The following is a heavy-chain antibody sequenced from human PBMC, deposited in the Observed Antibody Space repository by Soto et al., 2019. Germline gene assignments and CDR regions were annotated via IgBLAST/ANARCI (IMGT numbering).Heavy chain of an antibody. Sequence: GRSRRLSCAASGFTFSSYAMHWVRQAPGKGLEWVAVISYDGSNKYYTDSVKGRFTISRDNSKNTLYLQMHSLRAEETAVYYCARDGTGYSSSWYWGYDDFDIWGQGTMVTVSS. CDR2: ISYDGSNK. V-gene: IGHV3-30-3*01. J-gene: IGHJ3*02. D-gene: IGHD6-13*01. CDR3: ARDGTGYSSSWYWGYDDFDI. CDR1: GFTFSSYA.